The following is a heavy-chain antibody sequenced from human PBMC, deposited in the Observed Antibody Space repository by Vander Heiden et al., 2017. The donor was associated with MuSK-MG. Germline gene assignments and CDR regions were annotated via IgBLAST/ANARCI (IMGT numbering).Heavy chain of an antibody. Sequence: EVQLVESGGGLVKPGGSLRLSCAASDFSFSVYSLIWVRQAPVRGLEWVSFISSRSIFIYYADSVKGRFTISRDNAKKSVYLEMTSLRAEDTAVYYCARNRGLLDDALDLWGPGTMVPVS. CDR1: DFSFSVYS. CDR2: ISSRSIFI. V-gene: IGHV3-21*01. J-gene: IGHJ3*01. CDR3: ARNRGLLDDALDL.